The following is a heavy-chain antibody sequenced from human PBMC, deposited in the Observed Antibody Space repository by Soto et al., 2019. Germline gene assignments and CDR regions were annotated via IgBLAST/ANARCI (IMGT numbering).Heavy chain of an antibody. CDR2: INHVGIT. J-gene: IGHJ4*02. V-gene: IGHV4-34*01. D-gene: IGHD3-3*01. Sequence: XTLSLPCAVSGGSFRGFEWTWIRQSPGKGLEWLGDINHVGITNYNTSLKSRVSIPVETSKSKFSLKLSSVTAAETAVYYCARAHDFWGGRQQPIDSWGQGTLVTVSS. CDR1: GGSFRGFE. CDR3: ARAHDFWGGRQQPIDS.